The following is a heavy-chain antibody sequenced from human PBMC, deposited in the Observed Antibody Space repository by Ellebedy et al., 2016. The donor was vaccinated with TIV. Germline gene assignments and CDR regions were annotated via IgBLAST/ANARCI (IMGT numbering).Heavy chain of an antibody. J-gene: IGHJ6*02. D-gene: IGHD3-16*01. V-gene: IGHV4-34*01. CDR1: GGSFSGYY. CDR2: INHSGST. CDR3: ARDSPGKFTAYRLDV. Sequence: MPSETLSLTCAVYGGSFSGYYWSWIRQPPGRGLEWIGEINHSGSTIYNPSLKSRVTISVDTSRNQFSLKLTSVTAADTAVYYCARDSPGKFTAYRLDVWGQGTTVTASS.